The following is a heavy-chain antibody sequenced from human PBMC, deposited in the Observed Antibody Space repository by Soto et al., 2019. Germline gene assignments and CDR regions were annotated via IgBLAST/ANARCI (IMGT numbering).Heavy chain of an antibody. V-gene: IGHV3-21*01. D-gene: IGHD6-13*01. CDR1: GFTFSNYR. CDR2: ISSSSSNI. CDR3: ARDASSRWYDGEYYFDY. Sequence: EVQLVESGGGLVKPGGSLRLSCAASGFTFSNYRMNWVRQAPGKGLEWVSSISSSSSNIYYADSVKGRFTISRDNAKNSLYLQMNSLRAEDTAVYYCARDASSRWYDGEYYFDYWGQGTLVTVSS. J-gene: IGHJ4*02.